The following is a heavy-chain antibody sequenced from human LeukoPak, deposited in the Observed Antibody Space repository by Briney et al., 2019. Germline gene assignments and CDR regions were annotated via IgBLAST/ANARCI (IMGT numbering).Heavy chain of an antibody. CDR1: GYTFTGYY. CDR3: ARAPYYYGSGSYYTNGGFDP. CDR2: INPNSGGT. Sequence: ASVKVSCKASGYTFTGYYMHWVRQAPGQGLEWMGWINPNSGGTNYAQKFQGRVTMTRDTSTSTVYMELSSLRSEDTAVYYCARAPYYYGSGSYYTNGGFDPWGQGTLVTVSS. J-gene: IGHJ5*02. V-gene: IGHV1-2*02. D-gene: IGHD3-10*01.